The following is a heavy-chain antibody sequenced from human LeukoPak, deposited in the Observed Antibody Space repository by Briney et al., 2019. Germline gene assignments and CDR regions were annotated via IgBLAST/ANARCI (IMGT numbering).Heavy chain of an antibody. CDR1: GGSISSGGYY. CDR2: IYYSGST. J-gene: IGHJ4*02. V-gene: IGHV4-31*03. CDR3: ARLYYDILTGYYYFDY. Sequence: SETLSLTCTVSGGSISSGGYYWSWIRQHPGKGLEWIGYIYYSGSTYYNPSLKSRVTISVDMSKNQFSLKLSSVTAADTAVYYCARLYYDILTGYYYFDYWGQGTLVTVSS. D-gene: IGHD3-9*01.